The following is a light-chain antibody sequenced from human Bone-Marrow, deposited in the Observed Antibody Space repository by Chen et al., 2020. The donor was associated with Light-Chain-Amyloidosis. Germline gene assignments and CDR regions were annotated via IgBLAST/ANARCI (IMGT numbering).Light chain of an antibody. J-gene: IGKJ1*01. CDR3: QQYYSTPRT. CDR1: QSVLYSSNNKKY. CDR2: WAS. Sequence: DIVRTQSPDSLSLSLGERVTINCKSGQSVLYSSNNKKYLAWYQQKPGQPPKLLIYWASTRESGVPDRFSGSGSGTDFTLTISSLQAEDVAVYYCQQYYSTPRTFGQGTKVEIK. V-gene: IGKV4-1*01.